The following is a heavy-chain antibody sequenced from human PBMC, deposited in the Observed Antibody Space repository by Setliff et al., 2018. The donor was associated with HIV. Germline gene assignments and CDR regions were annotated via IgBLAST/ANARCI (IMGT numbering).Heavy chain of an antibody. D-gene: IGHD6-6*01. CDR2: IYYSGST. J-gene: IGHJ3*02. Sequence: TLSLTCTVSGGSISSGGYYWSWIRQHPGKGLEWIGYIYYSGSTYYNPSLKSRVTISVDTSKNQLSLKLSSVTAADTAVYYCARSSPLYSRSFDAFDIWGQGTMVTVSS. CDR1: GGSISSGGYY. CDR3: ARSSPLYSRSFDAFDI. V-gene: IGHV4-31*03.